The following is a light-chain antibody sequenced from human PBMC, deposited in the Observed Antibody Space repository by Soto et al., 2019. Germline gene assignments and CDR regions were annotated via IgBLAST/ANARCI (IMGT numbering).Light chain of an antibody. CDR2: AAS. J-gene: IGKJ5*01. CDR1: QNIHTY. Sequence: IQMTQSPSSLSASVGARATLTCGASQNIHTYLNWYRQTPGTATHLLIFAASNLHSGVSYRVSGSGSGTDVTLTISSLQPEDFATYFCQQSLTTPVTFGQGTRLEIK. V-gene: IGKV1-39*01. CDR3: QQSLTTPVT.